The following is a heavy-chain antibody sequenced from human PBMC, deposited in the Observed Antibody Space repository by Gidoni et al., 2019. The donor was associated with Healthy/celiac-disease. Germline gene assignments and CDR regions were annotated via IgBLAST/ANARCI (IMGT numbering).Heavy chain of an antibody. J-gene: IGHJ5*02. D-gene: IGHD2-2*01. Sequence: QLQLVQSGAEVKKPGATVKVLCKASGYTFTSYGISWVRQAPGQGLEGMGWISAYNGNTNYAQKLQGRVTMTTDTSTSTAYMELRSLRSDDTAVYYCARDGDIVVVPAARRGGSFDPWGQGTLVTVSS. CDR2: ISAYNGNT. CDR3: ARDGDIVVVPAARRGGSFDP. V-gene: IGHV1-18*01. CDR1: GYTFTSYG.